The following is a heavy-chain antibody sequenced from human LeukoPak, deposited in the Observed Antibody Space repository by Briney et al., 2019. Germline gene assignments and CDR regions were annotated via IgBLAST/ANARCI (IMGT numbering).Heavy chain of an antibody. Sequence: GGSLRLSCAASGFAFSTYSMNWVRQAPGKGLEWVSSVSRSSRFIFYADSVQGRFTISRDDAKDSLFLQMNSLRAEGTAVYYCARVSDAFDYFFDSWGQGTLVTVSS. CDR3: ARVSDAFDYFFDS. D-gene: IGHD5-12*01. CDR2: VSRSSRFI. V-gene: IGHV3-21*01. J-gene: IGHJ4*02. CDR1: GFAFSTYS.